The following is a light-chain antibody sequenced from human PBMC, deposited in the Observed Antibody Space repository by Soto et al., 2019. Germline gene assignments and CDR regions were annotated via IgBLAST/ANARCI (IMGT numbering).Light chain of an antibody. CDR1: QSISSW. Sequence: DIQMTQSPSTLSASVGDKVTITCRASQSISSWLAWYQQRPGKAPKILIYKASSLESGVPSRFSGSGSATEFTLTINSLQPDDFAIYYCQQYNDYPWTFGQGTXVDIK. V-gene: IGKV1-5*03. CDR3: QQYNDYPWT. J-gene: IGKJ1*01. CDR2: KAS.